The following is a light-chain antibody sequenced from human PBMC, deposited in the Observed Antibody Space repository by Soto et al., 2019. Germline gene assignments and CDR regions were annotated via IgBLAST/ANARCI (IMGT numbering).Light chain of an antibody. CDR2: IGS. CDR3: MQAVQTSPGYS. CDR1: QSLLRSNGYNY. V-gene: IGKV2-28*01. J-gene: IGKJ2*01. Sequence: DIVMTQSPLSLPVTPGEPASISCRSSQSLLRSNGYNYLDWYLQKPGQSPQLLLYIGSNRASWVLDRFSCIGSGPVFTLKISRVEAEDVGVHHCMQAVQTSPGYSSGQRTKMEIK.